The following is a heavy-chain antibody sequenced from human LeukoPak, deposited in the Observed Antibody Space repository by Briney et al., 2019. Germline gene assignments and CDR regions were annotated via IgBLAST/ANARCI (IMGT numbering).Heavy chain of an antibody. J-gene: IGHJ6*02. CDR1: GYTFTSYG. CDR2: TNPNSGGT. Sequence: ASVKVSCKASGYTFTSYGISWVRQAPGQGLEWMGRTNPNSGGTNYAQKFQGRVTMTRDTSISTAYMELSRLRSDDTAVYYCARVHTVYYGMDVWGQGTTVTVSS. V-gene: IGHV1-2*06. CDR3: ARVHTVYYGMDV. D-gene: IGHD2-2*02.